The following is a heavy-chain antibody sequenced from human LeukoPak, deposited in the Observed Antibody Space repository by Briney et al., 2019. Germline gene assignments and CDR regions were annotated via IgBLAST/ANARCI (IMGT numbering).Heavy chain of an antibody. Sequence: GGSLRLSCAASGFTFSSYSMNWVRQAPGKGLEWVPSISSSSSYIYYADSVKGRFTISRDDSKNTLYLQMNSLRAEDTAVYYCASFRFLEWLLSPPNAFDIWGQGTMVTVSS. CDR1: GFTFSSYS. V-gene: IGHV3-21*01. CDR3: ASFRFLEWLLSPPNAFDI. J-gene: IGHJ3*02. CDR2: ISSSSSYI. D-gene: IGHD3-3*01.